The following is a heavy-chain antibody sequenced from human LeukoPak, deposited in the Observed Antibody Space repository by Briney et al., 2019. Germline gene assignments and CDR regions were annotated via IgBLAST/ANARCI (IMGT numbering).Heavy chain of an antibody. CDR1: GFTFSRFG. J-gene: IGHJ4*02. V-gene: IGHV3-30*04. Sequence: PGGSLRLSCGASGFTFSRFGIHWVRQAPGKGLEWVSVISYDGRNKHYADSVKGRFTISRDNSKNTLYLQMNSLRAEDTAVYYCARESWWYYFDYWGQGTLVTVSS. CDR2: ISYDGRNK. CDR3: ARESWWYYFDY. D-gene: IGHD2-15*01.